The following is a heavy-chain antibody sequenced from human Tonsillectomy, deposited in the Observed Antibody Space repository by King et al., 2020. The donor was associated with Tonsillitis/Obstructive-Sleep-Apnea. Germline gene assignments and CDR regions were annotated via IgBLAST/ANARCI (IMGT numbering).Heavy chain of an antibody. J-gene: IGHJ5*02. CDR3: ARDAIGITMVQGVIGSWFDP. CDR2: INPSGGST. CDR1: GYTFTSYY. V-gene: IGHV1-46*01. D-gene: IGHD3-10*01. Sequence: QLVQSGAEVKKPGASVKVSCKASGYTFTSYYMHWVRQAPGQGLEWMGIINPSGGSTSYAQKFQGRVTMTRDTSTSTVYMELSSLRSEDTAVYYCARDAIGITMVQGVIGSWFDPWGQGTLVTVSS.